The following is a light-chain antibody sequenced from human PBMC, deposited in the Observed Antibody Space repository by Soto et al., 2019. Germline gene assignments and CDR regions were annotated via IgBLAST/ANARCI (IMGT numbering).Light chain of an antibody. Sequence: DIQMTQSPSSLSASVGDRVTITCRASQSISSYLNWYQQKPGKAPKLLIYAASSLQSGVPSRFSGSGSGTDFTLTISSLQPEDFAIYYCQQTVTFGQGTKVEIK. CDR2: AAS. V-gene: IGKV1-39*01. J-gene: IGKJ1*01. CDR3: QQTVT. CDR1: QSISSY.